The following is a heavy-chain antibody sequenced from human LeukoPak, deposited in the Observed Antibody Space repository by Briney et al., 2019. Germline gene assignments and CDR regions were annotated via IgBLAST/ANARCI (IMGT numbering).Heavy chain of an antibody. CDR3: ARYSRNGVDEIGF. D-gene: IGHD5-12*01. J-gene: IGHJ4*02. V-gene: IGHV4-38-2*01. Sequence: SETLSLTCAVSGYSISSGYYWGWIRQPPGRGLEWIGTIYHGGSTYYNPSLTSRVTISVDTSKNQLSLKLTSVTAADTALYYCARYSRNGVDEIGFWGQGTLVTVSS. CDR1: GYSISSGYY. CDR2: IYHGGST.